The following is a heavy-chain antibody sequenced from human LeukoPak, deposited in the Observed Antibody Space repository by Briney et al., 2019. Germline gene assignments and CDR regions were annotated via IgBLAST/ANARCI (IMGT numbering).Heavy chain of an antibody. Sequence: GGSLRLSCAASGFTFSSYSMNWVRRAPGKGLEWVSSISSSSSYIYYADSVKGRFTISRDNAKNSLYLQMNSLRTEDTAVYYCAKNADYGDNPTWGQGTLVTVSS. J-gene: IGHJ5*02. CDR2: ISSSSSYI. CDR3: AKNADYGDNPT. D-gene: IGHD4-23*01. CDR1: GFTFSSYS. V-gene: IGHV3-21*01.